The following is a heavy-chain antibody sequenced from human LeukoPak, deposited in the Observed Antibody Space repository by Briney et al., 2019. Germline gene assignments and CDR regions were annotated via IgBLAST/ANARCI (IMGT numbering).Heavy chain of an antibody. D-gene: IGHD2-15*01. CDR2: IYYSGST. CDR1: GGSISSYY. J-gene: IGHJ5*02. V-gene: IGHV4-59*08. Sequence: SETLSLTCTVSGGSISSYYWSWIRQPPGKGLEWIGYIYYSGSTNYNPSLKSRVTISVDASKNQFSLKLSSVTAADTAVYYCARLPCSGSCYSFWFDPWGQGTLVTVSS. CDR3: ARLPCSGSCYSFWFDP.